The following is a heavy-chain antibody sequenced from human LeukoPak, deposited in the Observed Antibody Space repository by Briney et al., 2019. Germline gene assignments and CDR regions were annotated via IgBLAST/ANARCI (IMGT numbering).Heavy chain of an antibody. J-gene: IGHJ4*02. CDR2: ISSSSSYI. CDR3: ARDRSDSSGLPDY. Sequence: GGSLRLSCAASGFTFSSYSMNWVRQAPGKGLEWVSSISSSSSYIYYADSVKGRFTISRDNAKNSLYLQMNSLRAEDTAVYYCARDRSDSSGLPDYWGQGTLVTVSS. D-gene: IGHD3-22*01. CDR1: GFTFSSYS. V-gene: IGHV3-21*01.